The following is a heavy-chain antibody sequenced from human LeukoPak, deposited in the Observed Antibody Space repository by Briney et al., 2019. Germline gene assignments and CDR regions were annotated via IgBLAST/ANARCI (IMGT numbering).Heavy chain of an antibody. CDR1: GFTFDEYA. CDR3: TRGPERMQYSSSPDY. J-gene: IGHJ4*02. CDR2: IRSREYGGAP. D-gene: IGHD6-6*01. Sequence: PGGSLRLSCATSGFTFDEYAISWVRQAPGKGLEWVGFIRSREYGGAPEYAASVKGRFTISRDDSKSVAYVQMNSLKIEDTAVYYCTRGPERMQYSSSPDYWGQGTLVTVSS. V-gene: IGHV3-49*04.